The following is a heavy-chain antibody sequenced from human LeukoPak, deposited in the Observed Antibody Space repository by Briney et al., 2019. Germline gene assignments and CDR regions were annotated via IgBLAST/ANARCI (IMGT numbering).Heavy chain of an antibody. J-gene: IGHJ6*03. D-gene: IGHD6-13*01. V-gene: IGHV3-11*01. CDR3: ARARNSSSWYYYYYYYMDV. Sequence: GGSLRLSCAASGFTFSDYYMSWIRQAPGKGLEWVSYISSSGSTIYYADSVKGRFTISRGNAKNSLYLQMNSLRAEDTAVYYCARARNSSSWYYYYYYYMDVWGKGTTVTISS. CDR2: ISSSGSTI. CDR1: GFTFSDYY.